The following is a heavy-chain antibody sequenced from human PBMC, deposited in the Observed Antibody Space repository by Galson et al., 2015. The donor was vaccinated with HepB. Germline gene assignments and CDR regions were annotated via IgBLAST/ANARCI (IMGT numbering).Heavy chain of an antibody. CDR1: GFTFSSYS. CDR2: ISSSSSTI. CDR3: ARGYNWNSPGYFDY. D-gene: IGHD1/OR15-1a*01. J-gene: IGHJ4*02. Sequence: SLRLSCAASGFTFSSYSMNWVRQAPGKGLEWVSYISSSSSTIYYADSVKGRFTISRDNAKNSLYLQMNSLRAEDTAVYYCARGYNWNSPGYFDYWGQGTLVTVSS. V-gene: IGHV3-48*04.